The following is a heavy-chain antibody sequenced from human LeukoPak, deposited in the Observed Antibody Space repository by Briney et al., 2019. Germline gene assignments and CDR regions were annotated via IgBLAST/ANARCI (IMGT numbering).Heavy chain of an antibody. CDR3: ATERAGERPRPLLSYYYMDV. J-gene: IGHJ6*03. CDR2: IKQDGSEK. CDR1: RFTFSNYW. D-gene: IGHD3-16*01. V-gene: IGHV3-7*01. Sequence: GGSLRLSCAASRFTFSNYWMSWVRQAPGKGLEWVANIKQDGSEKYYVDSVKGRFTISRDNAKNSLYLQMNSLRAEDTAVYYCATERAGERPRPLLSYYYMDVWGKGTTVTISS.